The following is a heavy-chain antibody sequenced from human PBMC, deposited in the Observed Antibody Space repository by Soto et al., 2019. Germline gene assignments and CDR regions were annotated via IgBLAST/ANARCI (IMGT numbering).Heavy chain of an antibody. CDR3: AKELAIIGQGAFDM. J-gene: IGHJ3*02. CDR1: GFTFSSYA. Sequence: EVHLLESGGGLVQPGGSLTLSCAASGFTFSSYAMSWVRQAPGKGLEWVSAISGGGGDSTYYADSVQGRLIISKDNSKNTLYLQMSSLRADDTAVYYCAKELAIIGQGAFDMWGQGTMVTVSS. CDR2: ISGGGGDST. V-gene: IGHV3-23*01.